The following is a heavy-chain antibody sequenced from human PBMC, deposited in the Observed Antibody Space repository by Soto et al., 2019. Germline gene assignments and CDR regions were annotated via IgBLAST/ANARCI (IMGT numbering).Heavy chain of an antibody. Sequence: SLRLSCAASGFTFSSYAMSWVRQAPGKGLEWVSAISGSGGSTCYADSVKGRFTISRDNSKNTLYLQMNSLRAEDTAVYYCAKALNRYCSSTSCPTRVDYWGQGTLVTVSS. CDR3: AKALNRYCSSTSCPTRVDY. D-gene: IGHD2-2*01. CDR1: GFTFSSYA. J-gene: IGHJ4*02. V-gene: IGHV3-23*01. CDR2: ISGSGGST.